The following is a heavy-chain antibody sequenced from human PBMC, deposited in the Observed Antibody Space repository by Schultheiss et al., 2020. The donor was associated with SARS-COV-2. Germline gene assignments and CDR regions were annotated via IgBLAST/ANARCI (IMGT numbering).Heavy chain of an antibody. Sequence: GESLKISCAASGFTFSGSAMHWVRQASGKGLEWVGRIRSKANSYATAYAASVKGRFTISRDDSKNTAYLQMNSLKTEDTAVYYCTTHIVVVTANPSVDYWGQGTLVTVSS. CDR1: GFTFSGSA. D-gene: IGHD2-21*02. CDR2: IRSKANSYAT. V-gene: IGHV3-73*01. CDR3: TTHIVVVTANPSVDY. J-gene: IGHJ4*02.